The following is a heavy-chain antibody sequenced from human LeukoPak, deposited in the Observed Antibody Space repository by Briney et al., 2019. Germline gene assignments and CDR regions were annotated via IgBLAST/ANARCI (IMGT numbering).Heavy chain of an antibody. CDR3: ARGPHYHDSSGYSPSYSYAMDV. Sequence: PSETLPLTCTVSGRSISSYYWSWIRQPPGKGLEWIGYIYHSGSTNYNPSLRSRVTISVDTSKNQFSLDLRSVTAADTAVYYCARGPHYHDSSGYSPSYSYAMDVWGQGTTVTVSS. CDR1: GRSISSYY. J-gene: IGHJ6*02. V-gene: IGHV4-59*01. D-gene: IGHD3-22*01. CDR2: IYHSGST.